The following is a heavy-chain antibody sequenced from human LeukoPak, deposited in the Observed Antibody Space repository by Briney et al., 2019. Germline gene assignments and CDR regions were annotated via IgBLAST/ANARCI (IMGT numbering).Heavy chain of an antibody. V-gene: IGHV3-74*01. D-gene: IGHD3-22*01. J-gene: IGHJ5*02. CDR2: INSDGSST. CDR3: AKGGGDDSSGYKKNWFDP. Sequence: PGGSLRLSCAASGFTFSSYWMHWVRQAPGKGLVWVSRINSDGSSTSYADSVKGRFTISRDNAKNTLYLQMNSLGAEDTAVYYCAKGGGDDSSGYKKNWFDPWGQGTLVTVSS. CDR1: GFTFSSYW.